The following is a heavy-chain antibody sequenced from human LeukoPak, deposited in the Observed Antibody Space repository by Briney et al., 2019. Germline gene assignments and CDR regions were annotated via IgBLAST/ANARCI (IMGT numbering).Heavy chain of an antibody. CDR1: GFTFSTYC. CDR3: AREAVADTFYFDY. CDR2: ICPDGTVT. Sequence: GGSLRLSCAASGFTFSTYCMHWVRQAPGKGPMWVSRICPDGTVTNYADSVKGRFTISRDNSKNTLYLQMNSLRAEDTAVYYCAREAVADTFYFDYWGQGTLVTVSS. D-gene: IGHD6-19*01. V-gene: IGHV3-74*01. J-gene: IGHJ4*02.